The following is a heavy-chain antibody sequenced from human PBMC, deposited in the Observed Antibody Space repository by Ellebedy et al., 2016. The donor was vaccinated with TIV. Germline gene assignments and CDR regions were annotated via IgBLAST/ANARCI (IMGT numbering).Heavy chain of an antibody. V-gene: IGHV1-2*04. D-gene: IGHD3-22*01. Sequence: AASVKVSCKASGYTFSSYGMSWVRQAPGQGLEWMGWINPNSGGTNFAQKFQGWVTMTRDTSINTAYMELGRLRSDDTAVYYCARGMVGDYYDSSAYYDYWGQGTLVTVSS. J-gene: IGHJ4*02. CDR1: GYTFSSYG. CDR2: INPNSGGT. CDR3: ARGMVGDYYDSSAYYDY.